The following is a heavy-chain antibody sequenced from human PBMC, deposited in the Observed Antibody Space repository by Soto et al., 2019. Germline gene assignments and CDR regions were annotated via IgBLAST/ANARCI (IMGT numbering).Heavy chain of an antibody. CDR2: INPNSGGT. CDR3: ARAKPLRFLEWLYDAYYGMDV. V-gene: IGHV1-2*04. CDR1: GYTFTGYY. D-gene: IGHD3-3*01. Sequence: ASVKVSCKASGYTFTGYYMHWVRQAPGQGLEWMGWINPNSGGTNYAQKFQGWVTMTRDTSISTAYMELSRLRSDDTAVYYCARAKPLRFLEWLYDAYYGMDVWGQGTTVTVSS. J-gene: IGHJ6*02.